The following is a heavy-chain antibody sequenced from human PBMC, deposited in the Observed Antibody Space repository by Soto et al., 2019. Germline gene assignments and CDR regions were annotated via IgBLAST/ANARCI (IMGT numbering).Heavy chain of an antibody. D-gene: IGHD3-3*01. V-gene: IGHV4-34*01. CDR1: GGSFSGYY. Sequence: SETLSLTCAVYGGSFSGYYWSWIRQPPGKGLEWIGEINHSGSTNYNPSLKSRVTISVDTSKNQFSLKLSSVTAADTAVYYCARGPYKGNYDFWSGYAFDIWGQGTMVTVSS. CDR2: INHSGST. CDR3: ARGPYKGNYDFWSGYAFDI. J-gene: IGHJ3*02.